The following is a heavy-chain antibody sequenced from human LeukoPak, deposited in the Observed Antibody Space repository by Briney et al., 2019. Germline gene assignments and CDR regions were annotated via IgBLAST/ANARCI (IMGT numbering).Heavy chain of an antibody. CDR3: ARPYYYDSSGYYAFDI. J-gene: IGHJ3*02. CDR1: GGTFSSYT. CDR2: IIPILGIA. D-gene: IGHD3-22*01. V-gene: IGHV1-69*02. Sequence: ASVKVSCKASGGTFSSYTISWVRQAPGQGLEWLGRIIPILGIANYAQKFQGRVTITADKSTSAAYMELSSLRSEDTAVSYCARPYYYDSSGYYAFDIWGQGTMVTVSS.